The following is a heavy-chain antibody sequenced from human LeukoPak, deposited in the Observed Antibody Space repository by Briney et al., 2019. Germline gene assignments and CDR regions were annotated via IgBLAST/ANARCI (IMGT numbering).Heavy chain of an antibody. CDR2: IYENGGTT. D-gene: IGHD4-17*01. CDR3: ARTYYGDYVDY. CDR1: GFTFRSHA. V-gene: IGHV3-23*01. Sequence: GGSLRLSCVGSGFTFRSHAMSWVRQAPEKGLEFVSGIYENGGTTYYADSVKGRFSISRDNSKNTLYLQMDSLRGEDTAVYYCARTYYGDYVDYWGQGTLVTVSS. J-gene: IGHJ4*02.